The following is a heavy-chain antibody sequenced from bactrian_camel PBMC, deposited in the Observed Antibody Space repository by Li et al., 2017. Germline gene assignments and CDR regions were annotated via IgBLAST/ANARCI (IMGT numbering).Heavy chain of an antibody. CDR3: AHERGGGCYFSDYLLSAY. CDR2: IRRSGGET. D-gene: IGHD4*01. CDR1: GHSRGSNC. J-gene: IGHJ4*01. V-gene: IGHV3-3*01. Sequence: HVQLVESGGGSVQAGGSLRLSCVVSGHSRGSNCVGWYRLPPGRAPAEREGIAAIRRSGGETWYANSVKGRFTISQDSAKNTVYLQMDSLKPEDTAMYYCAHERGGGCYFSDYLLSAYWGQGTQVTVS.